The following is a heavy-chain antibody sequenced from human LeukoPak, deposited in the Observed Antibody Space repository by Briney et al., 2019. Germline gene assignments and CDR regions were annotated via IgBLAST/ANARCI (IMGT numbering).Heavy chain of an antibody. V-gene: IGHV3-48*03. D-gene: IGHD2-15*01. J-gene: IGHJ4*02. CDR3: ASPGEGYCNGGSCYYFDY. CDR2: INSSGSTM. Sequence: GGSLRLSCAASGFTFSSYEMNWVRQAPGKGLEWLSYINSSGSTMYYADSVKGRFTISRDNAKSSLYLQMNSLRAEDTAVYYCASPGEGYCNGGSCYYFDYWGQGTLVTVSS. CDR1: GFTFSSYE.